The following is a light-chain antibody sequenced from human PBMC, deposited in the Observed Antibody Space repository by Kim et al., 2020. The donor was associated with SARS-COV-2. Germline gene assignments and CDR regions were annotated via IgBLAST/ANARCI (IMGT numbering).Light chain of an antibody. J-gene: IGLJ3*02. CDR1: SSDVGGYNY. Sequence: LTQPASLCGSPGQSITFSCTGTSSDVGGYNYVSWYQQHPGKAPKLMIYDVSKRPSGVSNRFSGSKSGNTASLTISGLQAEDEADYYCSSYTSSSTWVFGGGTQLTVL. CDR2: DVS. V-gene: IGLV2-14*01. CDR3: SSYTSSSTWV.